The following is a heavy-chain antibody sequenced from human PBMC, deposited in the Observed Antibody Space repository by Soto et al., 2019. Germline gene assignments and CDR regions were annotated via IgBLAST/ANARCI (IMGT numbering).Heavy chain of an antibody. J-gene: IGHJ4*02. Sequence: QVQLVESGGGVVQPGRSLRLSCAASGFTFRSYAMHWVRQAPGKGLEWVAVISYDGSNKYYADSVKGRFTISRDNSKNTLYLQMNSLRAEDTAVYYCARVPSADDYWGQGTLVTVSS. CDR2: ISYDGSNK. CDR1: GFTFRSYA. V-gene: IGHV3-30-3*01. CDR3: ARVPSADDY.